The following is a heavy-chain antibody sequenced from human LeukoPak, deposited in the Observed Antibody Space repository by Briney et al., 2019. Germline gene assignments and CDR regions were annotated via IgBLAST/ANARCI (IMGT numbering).Heavy chain of an antibody. J-gene: IGHJ4*02. CDR2: MNPDGSGN. Sequence: PGGSLRLSCVGSGFSIQNSWMTWVRQAPGKGMEWVANMNPDGSGNYYVDSVKGRFTVSRDNAKNSVYLQMNGLRAEDTAVYYCGRDPAWGAIDYWGQGTLVTVSS. CDR1: GFSIQNSW. D-gene: IGHD7-27*01. CDR3: GRDPAWGAIDY. V-gene: IGHV3-7*01.